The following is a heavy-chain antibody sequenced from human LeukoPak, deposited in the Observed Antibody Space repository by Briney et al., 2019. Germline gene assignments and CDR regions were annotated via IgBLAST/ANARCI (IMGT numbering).Heavy chain of an antibody. CDR1: GGSISSGSYY. V-gene: IGHV4-61*02. CDR3: ASEFYP. CDR2: IYTSGST. Sequence: SESLSLTCTVSGGSISSGSYYWSWIRQPAGKGLEWIGRIYTSGSTNYNPSLKSRVTISVDTSKNQFCLKLSSVSAAYTAVYYCASEFYPWGQGTLLTFSS. J-gene: IGHJ5*02.